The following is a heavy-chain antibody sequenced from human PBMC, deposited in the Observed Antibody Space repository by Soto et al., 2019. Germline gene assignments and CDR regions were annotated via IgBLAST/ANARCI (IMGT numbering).Heavy chain of an antibody. CDR2: FDPEDGET. J-gene: IGHJ3*02. CDR3: ATVFHELRFLEWRSDAIDI. V-gene: IGHV1-24*01. CDR1: GYTLTELS. Sequence: ASVKVSCKVSGYTLTELSMHWVRQAPGKGLEWMGGFDPEDGETIYAQKFQGRVTMTEDTSTDTAYMELSSLRSEDTAVYYCATVFHELRFLEWRSDAIDIWGQETMVTVSS. D-gene: IGHD3-3*01.